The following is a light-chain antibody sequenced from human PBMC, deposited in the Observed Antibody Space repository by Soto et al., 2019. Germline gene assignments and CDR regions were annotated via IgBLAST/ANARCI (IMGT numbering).Light chain of an antibody. CDR3: QLYSNPPQWT. V-gene: IGKV4-1*01. CDR2: WAS. J-gene: IGKJ1*01. CDR1: QSALYSFNNKNY. Sequence: DIVMTQSPDSLAVSLGERATINCKSSQSALYSFNNKNYLAWYQQKPGQPPKLLFYWASIRESGVPDRFTGSGSGTDFTLTINSLQAEDVAVYYCQLYSNPPQWTFGQGTKVEIK.